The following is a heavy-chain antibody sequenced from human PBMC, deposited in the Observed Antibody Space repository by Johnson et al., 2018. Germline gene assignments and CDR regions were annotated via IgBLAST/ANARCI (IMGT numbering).Heavy chain of an antibody. J-gene: IGHJ6*02. CDR3: ARTIGGTYGSVAMDV. V-gene: IGHV3-53*01. Sequence: VQLVESGGGLLQPGGSLRLSCAASGFTVSSTYISWVRQAPGKGLEWVSVTYSGNPTYSADSVKGRFTISRDNSKNTLYFQMNILRAEDTAVYYCARTIGGTYGSVAMDVWGQGTTIPVSS. CDR2: TYSGNPT. D-gene: IGHD3-10*01. CDR1: GFTVSSTY.